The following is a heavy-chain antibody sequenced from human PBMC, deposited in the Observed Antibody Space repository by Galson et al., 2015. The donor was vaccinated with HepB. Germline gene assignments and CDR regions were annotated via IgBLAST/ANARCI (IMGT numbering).Heavy chain of an antibody. D-gene: IGHD6-6*01. CDR1: GFTVSSTY. Sequence: SRRLSCAASGFTVSSTYMSWVRQAPGRGREWLPVIYRGGDTYYAHSVKGRFTISRDNSKNTLYLQMHSLRAADTAVYYCARGTMAARPVGLNYWGQGTLVTVSS. CDR3: ARGTMAARPVGLNY. CDR2: IYRGGDT. V-gene: IGHV3-53*01. J-gene: IGHJ4*02.